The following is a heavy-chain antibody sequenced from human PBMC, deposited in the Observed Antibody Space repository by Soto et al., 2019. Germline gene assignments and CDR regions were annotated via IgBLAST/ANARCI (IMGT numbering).Heavy chain of an antibody. CDR1: GYTFTSYD. CDR3: ARRHIAVAGTMHYYYYFYIDV. Sequence: ASVKVYCKASGYTFTSYDINWVRQATGQGLEWMGWMNPNSGNTGYAQKFQGRVTMTRNTSISTAYMELSSLRSEDTAVYYCARRHIAVAGTMHYYYYFYIDVLGKATTVTVSS. CDR2: MNPNSGNT. J-gene: IGHJ6*03. D-gene: IGHD6-19*01. V-gene: IGHV1-8*01.